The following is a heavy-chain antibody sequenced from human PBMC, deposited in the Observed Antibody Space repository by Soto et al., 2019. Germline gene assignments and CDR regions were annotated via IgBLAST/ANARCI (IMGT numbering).Heavy chain of an antibody. J-gene: IGHJ1*01. D-gene: IGHD3-16*02. CDR2: IYYSGST. Sequence: SETLSLTCTVSGGSISSYYWSWIRQPPGKGLEWIGYIYYSGSTNYNPSLKSRVTISVDTSKNQFSLKLSSVTAADTAVYYCARSLGGVIVGYFQHWGQGTLVTVSS. CDR1: GGSISSYY. CDR3: ARSLGGVIVGYFQH. V-gene: IGHV4-59*01.